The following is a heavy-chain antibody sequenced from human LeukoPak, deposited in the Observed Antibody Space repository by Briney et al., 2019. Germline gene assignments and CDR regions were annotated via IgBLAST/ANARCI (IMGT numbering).Heavy chain of an antibody. V-gene: IGHV3-33*01. CDR2: IWYDGSNK. CDR3: ARDSSGYYPLEYFQH. CDR1: GFTFSSYG. J-gene: IGHJ1*01. D-gene: IGHD3-22*01. Sequence: GGSLRLSCAASGFTFSSYGMHWVRQAPGKGLEWVAVIWYDGSNKYYADSVKGRLTISRDNSKNTLYLQMNSLRAEDTAVYYCARDSSGYYPLEYFQHWGQGTLVTVSS.